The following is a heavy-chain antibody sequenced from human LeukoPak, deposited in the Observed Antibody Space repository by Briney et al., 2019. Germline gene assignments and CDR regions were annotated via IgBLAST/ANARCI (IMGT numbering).Heavy chain of an antibody. J-gene: IGHJ6*02. CDR2: TSYDGSNK. CDR1: GFTLSSYG. V-gene: IGHV3-30*03. Sequence: PGRSLRLSCAASGFTLSSYGMHWVRQAPGKGLEWVAVTSYDGSNKYYADSVKGRFAISRDNSKNTLYLQMNSLRAEDTAVYYCASPYCSGGSCSYYYYGMDVWGQGTTVTVSS. CDR3: ASPYCSGGSCSYYYYGMDV. D-gene: IGHD2-15*01.